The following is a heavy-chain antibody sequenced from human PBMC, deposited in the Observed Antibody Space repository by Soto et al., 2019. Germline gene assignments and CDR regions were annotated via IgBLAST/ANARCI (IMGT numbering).Heavy chain of an antibody. V-gene: IGHV4-59*01. D-gene: IGHD3-22*01. CDR3: ARAGYYDSSGYSL. Sequence: SETLSLTCTVSGGSISSYYWSWIRQPPGKGLEWIGYIYYSGSTNYNPSLKSRVTISVDTSKNQFSLKLSSVTAADTAVYYCARAGYYDSSGYSLWGQGTLVTVSS. J-gene: IGHJ4*02. CDR2: IYYSGST. CDR1: GGSISSYY.